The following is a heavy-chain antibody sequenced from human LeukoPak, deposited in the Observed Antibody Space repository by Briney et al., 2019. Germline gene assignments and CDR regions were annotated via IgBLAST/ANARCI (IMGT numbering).Heavy chain of an antibody. CDR1: GYTLTELS. V-gene: IGHV1-24*01. CDR2: FDPEDGET. Sequence: ASVKVSCKVSGYTLTELSMHRVRQAPGKGLEWMGGFDPEDGETIYAQKFQGRVTMTEDTSTDTAYMELSSLRSEDTAVYYCATAEWELREYYYYYMDVWGKGTTVTVSS. CDR3: ATAEWELREYYYYYMDV. J-gene: IGHJ6*03. D-gene: IGHD1-26*01.